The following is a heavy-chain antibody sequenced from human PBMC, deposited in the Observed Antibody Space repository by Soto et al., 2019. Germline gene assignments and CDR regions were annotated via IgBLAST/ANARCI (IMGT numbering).Heavy chain of an antibody. CDR3: ARVEGFARLYHY. V-gene: IGHV3-74*01. D-gene: IGHD3-16*01. Sequence: EVQLVESGGGSVQPGGSLRLSCAVSGFTFSSYWMHWVRQAPGKGLVWVSRINNEGSSTGYADSVKGRFTISRENAKNTLYQKITSRRAENTVVYDCARVEGFARLYHYWGQGPLVTVSS. CDR1: GFTFSSYW. J-gene: IGHJ4*02. CDR2: INNEGSST.